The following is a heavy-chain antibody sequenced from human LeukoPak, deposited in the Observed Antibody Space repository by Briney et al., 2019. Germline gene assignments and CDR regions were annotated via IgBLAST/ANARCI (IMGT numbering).Heavy chain of an antibody. D-gene: IGHD4-17*01. Sequence: ASVKVSCKASGYTFTSFGISWVRQAPGQGLEWLGWISTYNGNTNYAQKFQGRVTMTTDTSTSTAYMDLRSLRSDDTAVYYCAREGPYGDYPFDYWGQGTLVTVSS. CDR2: ISTYNGNT. J-gene: IGHJ4*02. CDR3: AREGPYGDYPFDY. CDR1: GYTFTSFG. V-gene: IGHV1-18*01.